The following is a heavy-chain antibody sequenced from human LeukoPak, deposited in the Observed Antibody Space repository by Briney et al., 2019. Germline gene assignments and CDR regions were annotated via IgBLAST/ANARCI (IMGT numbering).Heavy chain of an antibody. CDR1: GFTFSSYS. J-gene: IGHJ4*02. V-gene: IGHV3-48*04. CDR3: ARAGRRLLFLES. CDR2: ISGSGSTI. Sequence: GGSLRLSCAASGFTFSSYSMSWVRQAPGKGLEWVSYISGSGSTIYYGDSVKGRFTISRDDAKKSVYLQMNSLRAEDTAVYYCARAGRRLLFLESWGLGTLVTVSS. D-gene: IGHD6-6*01.